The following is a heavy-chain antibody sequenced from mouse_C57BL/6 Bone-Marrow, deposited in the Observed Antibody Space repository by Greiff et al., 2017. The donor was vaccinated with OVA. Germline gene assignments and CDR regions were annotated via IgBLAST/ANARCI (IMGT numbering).Heavy chain of an antibody. J-gene: IGHJ1*03. Sequence: VHVKQSGAELVKPGASVKLSCTASGFNIKDYYMHWVKQRTEQGLEWIGRIDPEDGETKYAPKFQGKATITADTSSNTAYLQLSSLTSEDTAVYYCARSESEKRYFDVWGTGTTVTVSS. CDR1: GFNIKDYY. CDR2: IDPEDGET. V-gene: IGHV14-2*01. CDR3: ARSESEKRYFDV.